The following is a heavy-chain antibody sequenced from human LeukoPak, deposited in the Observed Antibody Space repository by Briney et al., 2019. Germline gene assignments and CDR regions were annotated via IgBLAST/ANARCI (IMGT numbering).Heavy chain of an antibody. Sequence: SETLSLTCTVSGGSISSGDYYWSWIRQPPGKGLEWIGYIYYSGSTYYNPSLKSRVTISVDTSKNQFSLKLSSVTAADTAVYYCVRGEDYGGTSGGLGAFDIWGQGTMVTVSS. V-gene: IGHV4-30-4*01. CDR1: GGSISSGDYY. CDR3: VRGEDYGGTSGGLGAFDI. CDR2: IYYSGST. D-gene: IGHD4-23*01. J-gene: IGHJ3*02.